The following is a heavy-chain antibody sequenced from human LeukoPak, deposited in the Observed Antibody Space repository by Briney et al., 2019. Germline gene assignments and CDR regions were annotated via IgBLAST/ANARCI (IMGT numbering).Heavy chain of an antibody. CDR3: ARDLEQLPDY. V-gene: IGHV3-30-3*01. J-gene: IGHJ4*02. D-gene: IGHD6-6*01. CDR1: GFTFSSYA. CDR2: ISYDGSNK. Sequence: GGSLRLSCAASGFTFSSYAMHWVRQAPGKGLEWVAVISYDGSNKYYADSVKGRFTISRDNSKNTLYLQMNSLGAEDTAVYYCARDLEQLPDYWGQGTLVTVSS.